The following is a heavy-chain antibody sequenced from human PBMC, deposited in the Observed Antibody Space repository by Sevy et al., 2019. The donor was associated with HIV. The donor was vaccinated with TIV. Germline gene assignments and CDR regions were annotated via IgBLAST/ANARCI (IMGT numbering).Heavy chain of an antibody. CDR2: INHSGST. J-gene: IGHJ5*02. V-gene: IGHV4-34*01. CDR3: ATKQKDIVVAKGWFDP. CDR1: GGSFSGYY. Sequence: SETLSLTCAVYGGSFSGYYWSWIRQPPGKGLEWIGEINHSGSTNYNPSLKSRVTISVDTSKNQFSLKLSSVTAADTAVHYCATKQKDIVVAKGWFDPWGQGTLVTVSS. D-gene: IGHD2-2*01.